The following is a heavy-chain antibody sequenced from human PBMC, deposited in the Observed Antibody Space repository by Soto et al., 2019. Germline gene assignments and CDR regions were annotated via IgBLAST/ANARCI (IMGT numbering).Heavy chain of an antibody. CDR3: ARQDWVFGVVSLRQSGMDV. J-gene: IGHJ6*02. Sequence: GESLKISCKGSGYSFTSYWIGWVRQMPGKGLEWMGIIYPGDSDTRYSPSFQGQVTISADKSISTAYLQWSSLKASDTAMYYCARQDWVFGVVSLRQSGMDVWGQGTTVTVSS. CDR2: IYPGDSDT. D-gene: IGHD3-3*01. CDR1: GYSFTSYW. V-gene: IGHV5-51*01.